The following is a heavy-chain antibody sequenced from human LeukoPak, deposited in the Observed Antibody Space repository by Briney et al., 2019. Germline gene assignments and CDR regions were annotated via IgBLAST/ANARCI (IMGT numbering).Heavy chain of an antibody. Sequence: GASVKVSCKASGGTFSSYAISWVRQAPGQGLEWMGGIIPIFGTANYAQKFQGRVTITADESTSTAYMELSSLRSEDTAVHYCASFSTRYYYDSSGYYYWDYWGQGTLVTVSS. D-gene: IGHD3-22*01. V-gene: IGHV1-69*13. CDR2: IIPIFGTA. CDR1: GGTFSSYA. J-gene: IGHJ4*02. CDR3: ASFSTRYYYDSSGYYYWDY.